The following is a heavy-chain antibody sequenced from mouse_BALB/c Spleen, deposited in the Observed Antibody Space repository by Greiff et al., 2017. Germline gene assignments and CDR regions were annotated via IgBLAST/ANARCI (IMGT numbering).Heavy chain of an antibody. D-gene: IGHD1-1*01. CDR1: GYTFTSYW. Sequence: QVQLQQSGAELAKPGASVKMSCKASGYTFTSYWMHWVKQRPGQGLEWIGYINPSTGYTEYNQKFKDKATLTADKSYSTAYMQLSSLTSEDSAVYYCARYYYGNYYAMDYWGQGTSVTVSS. CDR2: INPSTGYT. J-gene: IGHJ4*01. CDR3: ARYYYGNYYAMDY. V-gene: IGHV1-7*01.